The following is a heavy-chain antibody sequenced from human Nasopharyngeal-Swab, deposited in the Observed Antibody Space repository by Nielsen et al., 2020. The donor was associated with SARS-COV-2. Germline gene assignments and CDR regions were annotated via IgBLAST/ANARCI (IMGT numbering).Heavy chain of an antibody. J-gene: IGHJ3*02. CDR1: GFTFSSYG. D-gene: IGHD3-22*01. CDR3: AKGSYYYDSYGAFDI. CDR2: ISYDGSNK. V-gene: IGHV3-30*18. Sequence: GGSLRLSCAASGFTFSSYGMHWVRQAPGKGLEWVAVISYDGSNKYYADSVKGRFTISRDNSKNTLYLQMNSLRAEETAVYYCAKGSYYYDSYGAFDIWGQGTMVTVSS.